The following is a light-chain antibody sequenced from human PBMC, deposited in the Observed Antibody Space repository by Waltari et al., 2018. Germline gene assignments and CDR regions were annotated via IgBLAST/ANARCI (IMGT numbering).Light chain of an antibody. V-gene: IGKV1-39*01. CDR2: AAS. CDR1: QTISRY. Sequence: DIQMTQSPSSLSASVGDRVTITCRASQTISRYLNWYQQKPGKAPNLLIYAASSLQSGVPSRFTGSGSGTDFTLTINSLQAEDVAVYYCQQYYSNPFTFGQGTKVEIK. J-gene: IGKJ2*01. CDR3: QQYYSNPFT.